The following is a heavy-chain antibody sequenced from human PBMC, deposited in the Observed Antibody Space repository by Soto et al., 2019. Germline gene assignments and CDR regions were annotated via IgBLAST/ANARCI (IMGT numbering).Heavy chain of an antibody. Sequence: QITLKESGPPLVKPTQTLTLTCTFSGFSLSTSGVGVGWIRQPPGKALEWLALIYWDDDKRYSPSLKSRLTITKDTSKNQVVLTMTNMDPVDTATYYCAHTDPVRGVICFDYWGQGTLVTVSS. D-gene: IGHD3-10*01. CDR3: AHTDPVRGVICFDY. CDR2: IYWDDDK. CDR1: GFSLSTSGVG. V-gene: IGHV2-5*02. J-gene: IGHJ4*02.